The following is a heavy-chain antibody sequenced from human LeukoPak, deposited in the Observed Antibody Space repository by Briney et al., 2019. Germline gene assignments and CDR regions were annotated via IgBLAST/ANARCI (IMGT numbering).Heavy chain of an antibody. Sequence: GASVKVSCKASGGTFSSYAISWVRQAPGQGLEWMGGIIPIFGTANYAQKFQGRVTITTDESTSTAYMELSSLRSEDTAVYYCARDIRNYYDSSGYYRWFDPWGQGTLVTVSS. D-gene: IGHD3-22*01. CDR1: GGTFSSYA. J-gene: IGHJ5*02. CDR3: ARDIRNYYDSSGYYRWFDP. V-gene: IGHV1-69*05. CDR2: IIPIFGTA.